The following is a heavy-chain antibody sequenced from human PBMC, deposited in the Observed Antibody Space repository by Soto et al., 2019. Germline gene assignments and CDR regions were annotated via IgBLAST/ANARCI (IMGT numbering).Heavy chain of an antibody. V-gene: IGHV1-58*02. CDR3: SADRPDIGVGWWV. J-gene: IGHJ6*02. Sequence: SVKVSCKASGSGFISSGIQWVRQAHGQRLEWIGWIVVASGQTNYAQNFRGRVAITRGTSTATAYIELTGLTSEDTAVYFCSADRPDIGVGWWVWGQGTTVTVSS. CDR2: IVVASGQT. CDR1: GSGFISSG. D-gene: IGHD2-15*01.